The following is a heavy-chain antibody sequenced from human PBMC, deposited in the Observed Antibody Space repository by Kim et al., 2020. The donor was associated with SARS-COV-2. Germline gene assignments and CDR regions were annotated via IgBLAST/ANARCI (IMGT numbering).Heavy chain of an antibody. CDR3: AVAGTHSANIYYYYGMDV. V-gene: IGHV1-69*13. CDR2: IIPIFGTA. D-gene: IGHD1-1*01. J-gene: IGHJ6*02. CDR1: GGTFSSYA. Sequence: SVKVSCKASGGTFSSYAISWVRQAPGQGLEWMGGIIPIFGTANYAQKFQGRVTITADESTSTAYMELSSLRSEDTAVYYCAVAGTHSANIYYYYGMDVWGQGTTVTVSS.